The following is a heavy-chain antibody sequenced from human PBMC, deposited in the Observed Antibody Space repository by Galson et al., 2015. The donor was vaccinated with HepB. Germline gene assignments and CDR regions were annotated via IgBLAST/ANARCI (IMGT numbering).Heavy chain of an antibody. J-gene: IGHJ4*02. CDR1: GFTFSSYA. V-gene: IGHV3-30-3*01. D-gene: IGHD5-24*01. CDR3: ARGRWLQFDY. CDR2: ISYDGSNK. Sequence: SLRLSCAASGFTFSSYAMHWVRQAPGKGLEWVAVISYDGSNKYYADSVKGRFTISRDNSKNTLYLQMNSLRAEDTAVYYCARGRWLQFDYWGQGTLVTVSS.